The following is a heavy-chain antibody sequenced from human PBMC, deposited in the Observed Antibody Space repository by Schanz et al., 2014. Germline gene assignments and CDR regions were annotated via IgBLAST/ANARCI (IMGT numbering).Heavy chain of an antibody. Sequence: EVQLLESGGRLVQPGGSLRLSCTVSGFTVNNYAMNWVRQAPGRGLEWVSTIYSSGSTYYADSVRGRFTISRDNSMNTVYLQMNSLRSDDAAVYYCARAQGVIRLYYGVDVWGQGTTVTVSS. CDR3: ARAQGVIRLYYGVDV. J-gene: IGHJ6*02. V-gene: IGHV3-66*02. CDR1: GFTVNNYA. CDR2: IYSSGST. D-gene: IGHD3-10*01.